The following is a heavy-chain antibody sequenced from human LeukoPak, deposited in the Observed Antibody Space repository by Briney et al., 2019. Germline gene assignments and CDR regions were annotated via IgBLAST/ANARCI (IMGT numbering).Heavy chain of an antibody. D-gene: IGHD3-22*01. J-gene: IGHJ4*02. CDR3: ARRGSSGRSFDY. CDR1: GGSISSSSYY. CDR2: IYYSGST. V-gene: IGHV4-39*01. Sequence: SETLSLTCTVSGGSISSSSYYWGWIRQPPGKGLEWIGSIYYSGSTYYNPSLQSRVTISVDTSKNQFSLKLSSVTAADTAVYYCARRGSSGRSFDYWGQGTLVTVSS.